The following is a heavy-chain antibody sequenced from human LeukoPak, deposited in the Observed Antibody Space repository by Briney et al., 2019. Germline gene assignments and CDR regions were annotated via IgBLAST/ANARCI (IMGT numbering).Heavy chain of an antibody. Sequence: GGSLRLSCTASGFTFSSSWMSWVRQAPGKGLEWVANIRQDGSDKYYVDSVKGRFTISRDNAKNSLYLQMDSLRAEDTAVYYCARGPLSRPFDYWGQGTLVTVSS. CDR2: IRQDGSDK. CDR1: GFTFSSSW. J-gene: IGHJ4*02. CDR3: ARGPLSRPFDY. V-gene: IGHV3-7*05. D-gene: IGHD2-15*01.